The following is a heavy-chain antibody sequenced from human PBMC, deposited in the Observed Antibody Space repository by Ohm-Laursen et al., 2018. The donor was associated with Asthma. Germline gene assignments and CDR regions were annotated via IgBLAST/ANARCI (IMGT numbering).Heavy chain of an antibody. D-gene: IGHD2-15*01. CDR2: ISTASTFI. V-gene: IGHV3-21*01. CDR1: GYSFSLYS. J-gene: IGHJ4*02. CDR3: AKLTGYCSGGSCYLGSGAQV. Sequence: SLRLSCTASGYSFSLYSIHWIRQAPGKGLQWVASISTASTFIYYADSVRGRFTTSRDNSKNTLYLQMNSLRAEDTAVYYCAKLTGYCSGGSCYLGSGAQVWGQGTLVTVSS.